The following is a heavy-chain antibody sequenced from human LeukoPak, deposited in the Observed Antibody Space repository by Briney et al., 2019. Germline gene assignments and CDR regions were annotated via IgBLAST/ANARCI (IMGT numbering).Heavy chain of an antibody. V-gene: IGHV4-59*01. CDR2: IYYGGTT. CDR3: ARENSRRLDS. J-gene: IGHJ4*02. D-gene: IGHD1-26*01. Sequence: SETLSLTCSVSGGSLSTFYWSWIQQAPGKGLEWIGYIYYGGTTNYNPSLKRRVTISAHTSKNQFSLRLTSVTAADTAVYYCARENSRRLDSWGQGALVTVSS. CDR1: GGSLSTFY.